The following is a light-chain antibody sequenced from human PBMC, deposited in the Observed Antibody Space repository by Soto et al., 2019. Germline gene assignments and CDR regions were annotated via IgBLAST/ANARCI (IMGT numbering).Light chain of an antibody. Sequence: ENVLTQSPGTLSLSPGERATLSCRASQSVTSNFLAWYQQKPGQAPRLLIYGASSRATGIPDRFSGSGSGTDFTLTISRLEPEDFAVYFCQQYDRAPNTFGQGTKVEIK. CDR3: QQYDRAPNT. J-gene: IGKJ2*01. CDR1: QSVTSNF. V-gene: IGKV3-20*01. CDR2: GAS.